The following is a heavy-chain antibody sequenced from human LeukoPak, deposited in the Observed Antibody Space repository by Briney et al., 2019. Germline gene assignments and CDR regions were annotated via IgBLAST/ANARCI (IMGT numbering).Heavy chain of an antibody. V-gene: IGHV3-21*03. CDR2: ISSFNNYR. Sequence: PGGSLRLSCAASGFTFSSYSMDWVRQAPGKGLEWVSSISSFNNYRYYADSVKGRFTISRDNAKNSLYLQMNSLRDEKTGLYFCARPYFKIFTGYYQSFDDWGQGTLVTVSS. CDR3: ARPYFKIFTGYYQSFDD. D-gene: IGHD3-9*01. J-gene: IGHJ4*02. CDR1: GFTFSSYS.